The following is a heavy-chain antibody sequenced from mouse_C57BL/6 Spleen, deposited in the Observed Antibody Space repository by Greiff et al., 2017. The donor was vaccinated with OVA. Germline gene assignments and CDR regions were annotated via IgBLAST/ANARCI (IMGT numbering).Heavy chain of an antibody. CDR3: ATQLRAWFAY. Sequence: EVKLVESGGGLVKPGGSLKLSCAASGFTFSSYAMSWVRQTPEKRLEWVATISDGGSYTYYPDNVKGRFTISRDNAKNNLYLQMSHLKSEDTAMYYCATQLRAWFAYWGQGTLVTVSA. CDR1: GFTFSSYA. D-gene: IGHD1-1*01. J-gene: IGHJ3*01. V-gene: IGHV5-4*03. CDR2: ISDGGSYT.